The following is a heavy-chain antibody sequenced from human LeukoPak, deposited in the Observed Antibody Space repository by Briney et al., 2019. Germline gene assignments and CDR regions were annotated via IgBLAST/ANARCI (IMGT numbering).Heavy chain of an antibody. Sequence: QAGGSLRLSCVASGLTFSSYAMSWVRQAPGKGLEWVSAISGSGGSTYYADSVKGRFTISRDNSKNTLYLQMNSLRAKDTAVYYCAKADIGEYFDYWGQGTLVTVSS. CDR2: ISGSGGST. CDR1: GLTFSSYA. CDR3: AKADIGEYFDY. J-gene: IGHJ4*02. V-gene: IGHV3-23*01. D-gene: IGHD5-12*01.